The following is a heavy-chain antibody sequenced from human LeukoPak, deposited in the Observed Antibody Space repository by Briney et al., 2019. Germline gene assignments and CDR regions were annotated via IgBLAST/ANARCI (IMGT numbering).Heavy chain of an antibody. D-gene: IGHD2-21*02. J-gene: IGHJ3*02. CDR1: GGSISSSSYY. V-gene: IGHV4-39*07. Sequence: SETLFLTCTVSGGSISSSSYYWGWIRQPPGKGLEWIGEINHSGSTNYNPSLKSRVTISVDTSKNQFSLKLSSVTAADTAVYYCARGRDCGGDCYSVQTIGGLFLDAFDIWGQGTMVTVSS. CDR2: INHSGST. CDR3: ARGRDCGGDCYSVQTIGGLFLDAFDI.